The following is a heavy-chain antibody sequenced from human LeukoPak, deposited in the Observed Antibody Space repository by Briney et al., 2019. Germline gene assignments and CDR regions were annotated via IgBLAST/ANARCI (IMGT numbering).Heavy chain of an antibody. CDR2: INYSGST. D-gene: IGHD1-1*01. J-gene: IGHJ6*02. V-gene: IGHV4-59*01. Sequence: SETLSLTCTVSGGSITTYYWTWIRQPPGKGLEWIGYINYSGSTNYNPSLKSRVTISVGTSKNQFFLKLSSVTAADTAVYYCARAQLNLLVDFGMDVWGQGTTVTVSS. CDR3: ARAQLNLLVDFGMDV. CDR1: GGSITTYY.